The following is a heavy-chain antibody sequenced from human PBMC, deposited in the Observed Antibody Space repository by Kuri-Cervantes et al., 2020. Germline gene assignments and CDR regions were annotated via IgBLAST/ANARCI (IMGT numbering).Heavy chain of an antibody. D-gene: IGHD3-22*01. Sequence: LRLSCTVSGGSISSGSYYWSWIRQPAGKGLEWIGRIYTSGSTNYNPSLKSRVTISVDTSKNQFSLKLSSVTAADTAVYYCARAYYYDSSGYYSLEYNWFDPWGQGNLVNVSS. CDR2: IYTSGST. CDR3: ARAYYYDSSGYYSLEYNWFDP. J-gene: IGHJ5*02. CDR1: GGSISSGSYY. V-gene: IGHV4-61*02.